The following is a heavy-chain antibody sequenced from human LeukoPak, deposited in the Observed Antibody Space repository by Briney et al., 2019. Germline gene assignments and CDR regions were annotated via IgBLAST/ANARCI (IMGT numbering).Heavy chain of an antibody. CDR2: ISYDGSNK. V-gene: IGHV3-30*04. J-gene: IGHJ4*02. CDR1: GFTFSSYA. D-gene: IGHD3-22*01. Sequence: GGSLRLSCAASGFTFSSYAMHWVRQAPGKGLEWVSVISYDGSNKYYADSVKGRFTISRDNAKNTLYLQMNSLRAEDTAVYYCANSYYYDSSGYYGWGQGTLVTVSS. CDR3: ANSYYYDSSGYYG.